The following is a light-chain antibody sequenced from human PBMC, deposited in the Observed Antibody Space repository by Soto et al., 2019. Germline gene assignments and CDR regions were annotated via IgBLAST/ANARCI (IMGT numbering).Light chain of an antibody. CDR3: QQYYSPCT. Sequence: DIVMTQSPDSLAVSLGERATINCKSSQSVLYSSNNKNSLAWYQQKPGQPPKLLIYCASTRESAVPDRFSGSWSGTDFSLTISMLQAEDQAVYDGQQYYSPCTFGQGTKVEIK. J-gene: IGKJ1*01. CDR1: QSVLYSSNNKNS. CDR2: CAS. V-gene: IGKV4-1*01.